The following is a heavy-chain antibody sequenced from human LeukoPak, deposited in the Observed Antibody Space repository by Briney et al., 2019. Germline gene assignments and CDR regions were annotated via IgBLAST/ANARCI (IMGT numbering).Heavy chain of an antibody. Sequence: PGGSLRLSCAASGFTFSRYWMSWVRQAPGKGLEWVANIKDDGSDKYYVDSVKGRFTISRDNAKNSLYLQMNSLRDDDTAVYYCARAAGGTSRDYWGQGTLVTVSS. CDR1: GFTFSRYW. CDR3: ARAAGGTSRDY. J-gene: IGHJ4*02. V-gene: IGHV3-7*01. CDR2: IKDDGSDK. D-gene: IGHD1-26*01.